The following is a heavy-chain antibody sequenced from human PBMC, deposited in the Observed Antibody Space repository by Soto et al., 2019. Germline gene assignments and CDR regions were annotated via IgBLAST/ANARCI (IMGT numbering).Heavy chain of an antibody. J-gene: IGHJ2*01. CDR1: GFTFSSYG. V-gene: IGHV3-33*01. CDR2: IWYDGSNK. D-gene: IGHD2-15*01. CDR3: ARGRQDIVVVVAARDWYFDL. Sequence: QVQLVESGGGVVQPGRSLRLSCAASGFTFSSYGMHWVRQAPGKGLEWVAVIWYDGSNKYYADSVKGRFTISRDNSKNTLYLQMNSLRAEETAVYYCARGRQDIVVVVAARDWYFDLWGRGTLVTVSS.